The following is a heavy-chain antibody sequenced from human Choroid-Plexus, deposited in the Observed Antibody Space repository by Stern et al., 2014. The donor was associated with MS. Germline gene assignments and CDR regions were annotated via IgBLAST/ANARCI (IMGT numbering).Heavy chain of an antibody. CDR3: AKDRQYLTYFFDH. CDR2: ISYDESNK. D-gene: IGHD2/OR15-2a*01. CDR1: GFTFGSGA. Sequence: VKLLESGGGVVQPGRPLRLSCVASGFTFGSGAMHWVRQAPGKGLEWVAVISYDESNKYYADSVKGRFTISRDNSQNTLYMQMSSLRPEDTAVYYCAKDRQYLTYFFDHWGQGSLVTVSS. J-gene: IGHJ5*02. V-gene: IGHV3-30*18.